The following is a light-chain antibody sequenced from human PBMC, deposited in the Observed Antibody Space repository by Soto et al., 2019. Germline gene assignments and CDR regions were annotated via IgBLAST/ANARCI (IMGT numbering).Light chain of an antibody. V-gene: IGKV1-39*01. CDR1: QSINRY. CDR2: AAS. Sequence: DIQRTQSPSSLSASVGDRVTITCRASQSINRYLNWYQQKPGKAPELLMFAASNLESGVPPRFSGSGSETDFTLTISSLQPEDFATYFCQQTHSMPLTFGGGTKVDIK. CDR3: QQTHSMPLT. J-gene: IGKJ4*01.